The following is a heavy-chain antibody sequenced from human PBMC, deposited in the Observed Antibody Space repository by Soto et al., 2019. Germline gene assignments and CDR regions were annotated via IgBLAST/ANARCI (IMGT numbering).Heavy chain of an antibody. CDR1: GFSLSTSGVG. CDR3: AHKYSSSGSGY. V-gene: IGHV2-5*02. D-gene: IGHD6-13*01. J-gene: IGHJ4*02. Sequence: QITLKESGPTLVKPTQTLTLTCTFSGFSLSTSGVGVGWIRQPPGKALEWLALIYWDDDKRYSPSLKSRLTITKDTSKNQLVLTLTSMDPVDTPTYYCAHKYSSSGSGYWGQGTLVTVSS. CDR2: IYWDDDK.